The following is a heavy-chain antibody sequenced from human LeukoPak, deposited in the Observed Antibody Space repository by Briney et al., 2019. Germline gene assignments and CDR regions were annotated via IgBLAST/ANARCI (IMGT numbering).Heavy chain of an antibody. CDR2: ISAYNGNT. CDR3: AREELYYYDSSGYLA. Sequence: GASVKVSCKASGYTFSSYGISWVRQAPGQGLEWMGWISAYNGNTNYAQKLQGRVTMTTDTSTSTAYMELRSLRSDDTAVYYCAREELYYYDSSGYLAWGQGTLVTVSS. D-gene: IGHD3-22*01. V-gene: IGHV1-18*01. J-gene: IGHJ5*02. CDR1: GYTFSSYG.